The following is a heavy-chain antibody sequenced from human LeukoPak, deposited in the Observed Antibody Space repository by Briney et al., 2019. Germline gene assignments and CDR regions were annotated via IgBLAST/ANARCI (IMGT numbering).Heavy chain of an antibody. J-gene: IGHJ4*02. CDR2: INSRGDGT. CDR1: GFTFSSYV. D-gene: IGHD6-25*01. CDR3: AKYLSATNFFDY. Sequence: GGSLGLSCAASGFTFSSYVMSWVRQPPGKGLEWISTINSRGDGTYYADSVKGRFTISRDNSKNTLNLQMDSLRAEDTAIYYCAKYLSATNFFDYWGQGTLVTVSS. V-gene: IGHV3-23*01.